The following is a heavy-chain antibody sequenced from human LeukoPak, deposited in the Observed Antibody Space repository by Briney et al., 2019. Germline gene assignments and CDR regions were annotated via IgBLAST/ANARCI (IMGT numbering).Heavy chain of an antibody. Sequence: PSETLSLTCTVSGGSIINHYWSWIRQPAGKGLEWIGRIYSSGSANYSPSLKSRVSMSIDTSNNHFSLNLTSVTAADTAFYFCARDVRYASGWSTPESWGQGTLVTVSS. D-gene: IGHD6-19*01. CDR2: IYSSGSA. V-gene: IGHV4-4*07. CDR1: GGSIINHY. J-gene: IGHJ5*02. CDR3: ARDVRYASGWSTPES.